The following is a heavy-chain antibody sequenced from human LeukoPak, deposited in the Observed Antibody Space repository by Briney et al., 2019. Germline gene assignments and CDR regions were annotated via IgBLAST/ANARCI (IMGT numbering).Heavy chain of an antibody. CDR3: ARSLTMVRGVHVGY. V-gene: IGHV1-18*01. CDR2: ISAYNGNT. J-gene: IGHJ4*02. D-gene: IGHD3-10*01. Sequence: ASVKVSCKASGYTFTSYGISWVRQAPGQGPEWMGWISAYNGNTNYAQKFQGRVTMTRNTSISTAYMELSSLRSEDTAVYYCARSLTMVRGVHVGYWGQGTLVTVSS. CDR1: GYTFTSYG.